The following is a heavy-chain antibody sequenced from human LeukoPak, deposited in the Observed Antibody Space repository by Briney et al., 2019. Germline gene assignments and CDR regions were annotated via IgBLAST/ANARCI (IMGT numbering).Heavy chain of an antibody. CDR1: GASMSNYY. CDR2: IYYSGTT. D-gene: IGHD3-22*01. V-gene: IGHV4-59*12. Sequence: PSETLSLTCTVSGASMSNYYWSWIRQPPGKGLEWIGYIYYSGTTNYNPSLKSRVTISVDTSKNQFSLNLTSVTAADTAVYYCARGRYDSSGYGWYFDLWGRGTLVTVSS. J-gene: IGHJ2*01. CDR3: ARGRYDSSGYGWYFDL.